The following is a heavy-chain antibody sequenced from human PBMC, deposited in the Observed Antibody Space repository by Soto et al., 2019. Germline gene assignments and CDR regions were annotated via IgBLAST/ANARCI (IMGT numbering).Heavy chain of an antibody. CDR1: GYTFTGYY. CDR2: INPNSGGT. CDR3: ARHRGITMVRGVQGGFYP. V-gene: IGHV1-2*04. Sequence: ASVKVSCKASGYTFTGYYMHWVRQAPGQGLEWMGWINPNSGGTNYAQKFQGWVTMTRDTSISTAYMELSRLRSDDTAVYYCARHRGITMVRGVQGGFYPWGQGTLVTVSS. D-gene: IGHD3-10*01. J-gene: IGHJ5*02.